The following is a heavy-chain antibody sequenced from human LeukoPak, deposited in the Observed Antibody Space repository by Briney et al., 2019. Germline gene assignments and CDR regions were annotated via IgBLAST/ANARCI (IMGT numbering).Heavy chain of an antibody. Sequence: QTGGSLRLSCAASGFTFSSYWMSWVRQAPGKGLEWVANIKQDGSEKYYVDSVKGRFTISGDNAKNSLYLQMNSLRAEDTAVYYCAREELTMFGGFDYWGQGTLVTVSS. CDR1: GFTFSSYW. CDR3: AREELTMFGGFDY. V-gene: IGHV3-7*01. J-gene: IGHJ4*02. D-gene: IGHD3-10*02. CDR2: IKQDGSEK.